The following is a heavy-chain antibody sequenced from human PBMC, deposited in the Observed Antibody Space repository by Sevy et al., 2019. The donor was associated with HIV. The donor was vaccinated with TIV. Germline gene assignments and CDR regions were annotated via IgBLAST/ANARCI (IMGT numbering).Heavy chain of an antibody. CDR3: AGSITMVRGVIIAVPYFDY. Sequence: GGSLRLSCAASRFTFSSYSMNWVRQAPGKGLEWVSYISSSSSTIYYADSVKGRFTISRDNAKNSLYLQMNSLRDEDTAVYYCAGSITMVRGVIIAVPYFDYWGQGTLVTVSS. V-gene: IGHV3-48*02. J-gene: IGHJ4*02. D-gene: IGHD3-10*01. CDR1: RFTFSSYS. CDR2: ISSSSSTI.